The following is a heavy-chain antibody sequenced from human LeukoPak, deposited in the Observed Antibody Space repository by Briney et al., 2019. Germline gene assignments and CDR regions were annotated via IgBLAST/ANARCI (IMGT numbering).Heavy chain of an antibody. CDR1: GGSFSVYY. D-gene: IGHD2-15*01. Sequence: PSETLSLTCAVYGGSFSVYYWSWIRQPPGKGLEWIGEINHSGSTNYNPSLKSRVTISVDTSKNQFSLKLSSVTAADTAVYYCARGRYCSGGSCYPPYYFDYWGQGTLVTVSS. CDR3: ARGRYCSGGSCYPPYYFDY. V-gene: IGHV4-34*01. CDR2: INHSGST. J-gene: IGHJ4*02.